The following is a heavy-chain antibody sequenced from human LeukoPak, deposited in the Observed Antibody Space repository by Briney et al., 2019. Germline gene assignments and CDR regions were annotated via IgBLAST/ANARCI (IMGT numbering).Heavy chain of an antibody. V-gene: IGHV3-74*01. CDR1: GFTFSSNW. J-gene: IGHJ4*02. CDR2: IKSDASST. D-gene: IGHD6-13*01. CDR3: ARSRYSSSCLDY. Sequence: GGSLRLSCAASGFTFSSNWMYWVRQAPGKGLVWVSRIKSDASSTSYADSVKGRFTISRDNAKNTLYLQMDSLRAEDTAVYYCARSRYSSSCLDYWGQGTLVTVSS.